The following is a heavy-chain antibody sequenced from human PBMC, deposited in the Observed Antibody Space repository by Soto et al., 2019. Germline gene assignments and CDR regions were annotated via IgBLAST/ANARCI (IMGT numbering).Heavy chain of an antibody. CDR1: GYTFTSYA. J-gene: IGHJ3*02. D-gene: IGHD2-2*01. Sequence: ASVKVSCKASGYTFTSYAMHWVRQAPGQRLEWMGWINAGNGNTKYSQKFQGRVTITRDTSASTAYMELSSLRSEDTAVYYCAREMPHRDAFDIWGQGTMVTVSS. V-gene: IGHV1-3*01. CDR2: INAGNGNT. CDR3: AREMPHRDAFDI.